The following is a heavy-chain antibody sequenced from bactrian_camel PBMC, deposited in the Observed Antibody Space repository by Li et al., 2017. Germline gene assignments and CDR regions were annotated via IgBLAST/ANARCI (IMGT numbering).Heavy chain of an antibody. CDR1: GDTISTHC. CDR3: GAPRRGFADRRFHNFSNLIY. D-gene: IGHD8*01. Sequence: HVQLVESGGGSVQVGGSLTLTCTGSGDTISTHCMSWFRQAPEKGRAERELVAHIDKDAKATYTDSVQGRFTISRDNAKNTLYLQLNNVKTEDTAMYFCGAPRRGFADRRFHNFSNLIYRGQGTQVTVS. J-gene: IGHJ4*01. CDR2: IDKDAKAT. V-gene: IGHV3S6*01.